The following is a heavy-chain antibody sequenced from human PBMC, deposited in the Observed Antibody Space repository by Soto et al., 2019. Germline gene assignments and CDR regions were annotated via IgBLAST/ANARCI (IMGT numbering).Heavy chain of an antibody. V-gene: IGHV1-18*01. CDR1: GYTFTSYG. CDR3: ARDGHSSAPGFDY. J-gene: IGHJ4*02. CDR2: ISGYNGNT. D-gene: IGHD6-19*01. Sequence: QVQLVQSGAEVKKPGASVKVSCKASGYTFTSYGISWVRQAPGQGLEWMGWISGYNGNTNYAQKLQGRVTMTIDTSTSTGYMDLRSRRSDDTAVYFCARDGHSSAPGFDYWGQGTLVTVSS.